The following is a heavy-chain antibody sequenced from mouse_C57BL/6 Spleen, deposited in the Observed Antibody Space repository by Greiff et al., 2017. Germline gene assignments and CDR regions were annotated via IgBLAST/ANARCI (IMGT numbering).Heavy chain of an antibody. CDR2: IYPRSGNT. D-gene: IGHD1-1*01. V-gene: IGHV1-81*01. Sequence: VKLMESGAELARPGASVKLSCKASGYTFTSYGISWVKQRTGQGLEWIGEIYPRSGNTYYNEKFKGKATLTADKSSSTAYMELRSLTSEDSAVYFCARKDYGSSDYYAMDYWGQGTSVTVSS. CDR3: ARKDYGSSDYYAMDY. J-gene: IGHJ4*01. CDR1: GYTFTSYG.